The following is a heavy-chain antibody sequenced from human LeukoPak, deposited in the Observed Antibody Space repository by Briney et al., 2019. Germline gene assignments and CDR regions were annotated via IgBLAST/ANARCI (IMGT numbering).Heavy chain of an antibody. Sequence: GESLRLSCAASGFTFSSYAMHWVRQAPGKGLEWVAVISYDGSNKYYADSVKGRFTISRDNSKNTLYLQMNSLRAEDTAVYYCARALGYSSGGSCYSFYYYYGMDVWGKGTTVTVSS. CDR3: ARALGYSSGGSCYSFYYYYGMDV. CDR1: GFTFSSYA. D-gene: IGHD2-15*01. V-gene: IGHV3-30*04. J-gene: IGHJ6*04. CDR2: ISYDGSNK.